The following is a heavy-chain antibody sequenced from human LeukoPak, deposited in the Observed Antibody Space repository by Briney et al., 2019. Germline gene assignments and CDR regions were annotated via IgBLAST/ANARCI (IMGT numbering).Heavy chain of an antibody. Sequence: GGSLRLSCAASGFTFDDYGMSWVRQAPGKGLEWVSGINWNGGSTGYADSVKGRFTISRDNAKNSLYLQMNSLRAEDTALYYCAREWRYQLLFRGGSCFDYWGQGTLVTVSS. CDR2: INWNGGST. D-gene: IGHD2-2*01. V-gene: IGHV3-20*04. CDR3: AREWRYQLLFRGGSCFDY. J-gene: IGHJ4*02. CDR1: GFTFDDYG.